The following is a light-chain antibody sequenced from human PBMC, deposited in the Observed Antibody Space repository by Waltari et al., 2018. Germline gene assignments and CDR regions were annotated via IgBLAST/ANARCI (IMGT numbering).Light chain of an antibody. Sequence: EIALTQSQGTLSLSPGEGATLSCRASASISKFLAWYQQKPGQAPRLLIYHASNRASGIPDRFSGSGFGTDFSLTISRLEPEDFAVYYCQKYESLPATFGQGTKVEIK. CDR1: ASISKF. V-gene: IGKV3-20*01. CDR2: HAS. J-gene: IGKJ1*01. CDR3: QKYESLPAT.